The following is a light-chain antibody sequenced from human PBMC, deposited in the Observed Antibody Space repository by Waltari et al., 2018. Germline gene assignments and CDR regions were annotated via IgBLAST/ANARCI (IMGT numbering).Light chain of an antibody. V-gene: IGLV1-47*01. CDR1: SSTIGRNY. Sequence: QSVLTQPPPASGTPGPRVTISCSGSSSTIGRNYVYWYQPLPGTAPKLLIYRNDQRPSGVPDRFSGSKSGTSASLAISELRSEDEADYYCVAWDDSLSATVFGGGTKLTVL. CDR2: RND. CDR3: VAWDDSLSATV. J-gene: IGLJ3*02.